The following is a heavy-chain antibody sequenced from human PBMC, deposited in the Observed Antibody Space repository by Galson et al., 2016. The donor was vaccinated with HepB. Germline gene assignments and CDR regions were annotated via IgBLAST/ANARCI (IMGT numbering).Heavy chain of an antibody. CDR1: GGSISSGSYY. Sequence: TLSLTCTVSGGSISSGSYYWNWIRQPAGKGLEWIGRIYTTENTNYNPSLKSRVTISVDTSKNQFSLRLSSLTAADTAVYYCARSLLWFRESTPTYYFDYWGQGTQVTVSS. CDR2: IYTTENT. CDR3: ARSLLWFRESTPTYYFDY. V-gene: IGHV4-61*02. J-gene: IGHJ4*02. D-gene: IGHD3-10*01.